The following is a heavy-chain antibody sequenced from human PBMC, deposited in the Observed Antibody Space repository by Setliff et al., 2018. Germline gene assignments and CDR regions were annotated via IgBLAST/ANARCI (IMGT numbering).Heavy chain of an antibody. J-gene: IGHJ5*02. CDR3: ARLVRYCTRTACQKVAGDES. CDR2: IYYNRNT. Sequence: SETLSLTCTVSGDSISSSTYHWGWIRQSPGKGLEWIGNIYYNRNTNKNPSLKSRVTISVDTSRDQFSLRLSSVTAADTAMYYCARLVRYCTRTACQKVAGDESWGQGTQVTVSS. V-gene: IGHV4-39*07. D-gene: IGHD2-8*01. CDR1: GDSISSSTYH.